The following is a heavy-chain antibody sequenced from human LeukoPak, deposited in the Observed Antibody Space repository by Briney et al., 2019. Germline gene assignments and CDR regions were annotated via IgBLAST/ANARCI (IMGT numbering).Heavy chain of an antibody. CDR1: GVSISSGSNY. D-gene: IGHD2-21*02. CDR2: IYSSGST. CDR3: ARDRNCGGDCPPDY. Sequence: SETLSLTCSVSGVSISSGSNYWGWIRQPPGKTLEWIGSIYSSGSTYYNPSLKSRVIILIDTAKNQFSLKLSSVTAADTAVYYCARDRNCGGDCPPDYWGQGTLVTVSS. J-gene: IGHJ4*02. V-gene: IGHV4-39*07.